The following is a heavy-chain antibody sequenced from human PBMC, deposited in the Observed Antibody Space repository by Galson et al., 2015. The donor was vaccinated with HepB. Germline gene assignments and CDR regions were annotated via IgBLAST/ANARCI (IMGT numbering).Heavy chain of an antibody. J-gene: IGHJ1*01. V-gene: IGHV3-23*01. D-gene: IGHD4-23*01. CDR1: GFTFSSYA. CDR3: AKASTTVVTLFDREEYFQH. CDR2: ISGSGGST. Sequence: SLRLSCAASGFTFSSYAMSWVRQAPGKGLEWVSAISGSGGSTYYADSVKGRFTISRDNSKNTLYLQMNSLRAEDTAVYYCAKASTTVVTLFDREEYFQHWGQGTLVTVSS.